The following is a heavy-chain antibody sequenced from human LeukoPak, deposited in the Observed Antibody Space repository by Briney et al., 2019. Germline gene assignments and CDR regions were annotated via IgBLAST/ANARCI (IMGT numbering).Heavy chain of an antibody. CDR2: TSGDGGAT. CDR1: GFTFSSYA. Sequence: GGSLRLSCAASGFTFSSYAMSWVRQSTGKGLEWVSSTSGDGGATYYSNSVKGRFTISRDNSRNTLYLQMNSLRAEDTAVCYCAKDRPNYYGSNGHYYRRDGDYWGQGTLVTVSS. D-gene: IGHD3-22*01. CDR3: AKDRPNYYGSNGHYYRRDGDY. J-gene: IGHJ4*02. V-gene: IGHV3-23*01.